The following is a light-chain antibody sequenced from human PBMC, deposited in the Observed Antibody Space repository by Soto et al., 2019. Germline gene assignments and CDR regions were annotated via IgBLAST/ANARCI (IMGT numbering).Light chain of an antibody. V-gene: IGLV1-51*01. CDR2: DDY. J-gene: IGLJ2*01. Sequence: QSVLTQPPSVSAAPGQKVTISCSGSSSNIGNNYVSWYQQLPGTAPKLLIYDDYKRPSGIPDRFSGSKSGTSATLGITGLQTGDEADYYRGTWDRSLSVVLFGGGTKLTVL. CDR3: GTWDRSLSVVL. CDR1: SSNIGNNY.